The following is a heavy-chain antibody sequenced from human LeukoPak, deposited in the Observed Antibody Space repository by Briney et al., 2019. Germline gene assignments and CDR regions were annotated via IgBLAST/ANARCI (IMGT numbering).Heavy chain of an antibody. D-gene: IGHD3-10*01. CDR2: INHSGST. V-gene: IGHV4-34*01. CDR1: GGSFSGYY. Sequence: PSETLSLTCAVYGGSFSGYYWSWIRQPPGKGLEWIGEINHSGSTNYNPSLKSRVTISVDTSKNQFSPKLSSVTAADTAVYYCARGGRGRLRPLSYYYYYGMDVWGQGTTVTVSS. CDR3: ARGGRGRLRPLSYYYYYGMDV. J-gene: IGHJ6*02.